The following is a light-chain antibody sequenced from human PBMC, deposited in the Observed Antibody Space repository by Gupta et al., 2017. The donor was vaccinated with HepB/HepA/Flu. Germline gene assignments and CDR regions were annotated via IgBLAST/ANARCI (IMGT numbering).Light chain of an antibody. J-gene: IGKJ1*01. CDR1: QNILYSSNNKNY. CDR3: QQYYSSLWT. CDR2: WAS. V-gene: IGKV4-1*01. Sequence: DIVMTQSPDSLAASLGERATIDCKSSQNILYSSNNKNYLAWYQQKPGQPPRLLIYWASTRESGVPDRFRGSGSGTDFTLTISSLQAEDVAVYYCQQYYSSLWTFGRGTKVEIK.